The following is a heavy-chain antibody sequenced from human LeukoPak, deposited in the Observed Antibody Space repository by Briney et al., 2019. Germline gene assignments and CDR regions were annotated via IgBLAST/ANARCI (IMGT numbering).Heavy chain of an antibody. CDR1: GGSISAYS. V-gene: IGHV4-59*01. Sequence: ASETLSLTCTVSGGSISAYSWTWIRQPPGKGLEWIGYIHNRGNTNYNPSLKSRVTISADTSRNQFSLKLSSVTAADTAVYYCARTAALRLPWYFEPSGRGTLVSVSS. CDR2: IHNRGNT. D-gene: IGHD2-15*01. J-gene: IGHJ2*01. CDR3: ARTAALRLPWYFEP.